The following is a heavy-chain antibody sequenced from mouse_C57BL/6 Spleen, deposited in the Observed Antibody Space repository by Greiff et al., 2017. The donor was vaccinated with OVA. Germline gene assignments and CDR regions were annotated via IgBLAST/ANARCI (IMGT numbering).Heavy chain of an antibody. CDR2: IYPRSGNT. CDR1: GYTFTSYG. D-gene: IGHD3-3*01. V-gene: IGHV1-81*01. J-gene: IGHJ3*01. CDR3: ARGENPGTGFAY. Sequence: QVQLKESGAELARPGASVKLSCKASGYTFTSYGISWVKQRTGQGLEWIGEIYPRSGNTYYTEKFKGKATLTADKSSSTAYMELSSLTSEDSAVYFCARGENPGTGFAYWGQGTLVTVSA.